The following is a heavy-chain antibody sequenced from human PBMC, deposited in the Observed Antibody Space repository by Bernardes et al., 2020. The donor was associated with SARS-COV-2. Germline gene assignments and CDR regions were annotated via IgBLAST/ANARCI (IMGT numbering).Heavy chain of an antibody. Sequence: ETLSLTFAVHGGSFRGYYWSWIRQPPGEGLGWIWEINHSGSTNYNPSLKGRVTISVETSKNQFSLKLSSVTAADTAVYYCARWGGVKPTYWGQGTLVTVSS. D-gene: IGHD6-13*01. CDR3: ARWGGVKPTY. J-gene: IGHJ4*02. CDR2: INHSGST. CDR1: GGSFRGYY. V-gene: IGHV4-34*01.